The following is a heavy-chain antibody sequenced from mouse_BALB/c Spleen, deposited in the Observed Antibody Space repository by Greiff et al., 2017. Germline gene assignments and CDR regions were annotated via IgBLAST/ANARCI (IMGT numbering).Heavy chain of an antibody. CDR3: ARRREMDY. V-gene: IGHV5-6*01. J-gene: IGHJ4*01. Sequence: EVQVVESGGDLVKPGGSLKLSCAASGFSFSSYGMSWVRQTPDKRLEWVATISSGGSYTYYPDSVKGRFTISRDNAKNTLYLQMSSLKSEDTAMYYCARRREMDYWGQGTSVTVSS. CDR2: ISSGGSYT. CDR1: GFSFSSYG.